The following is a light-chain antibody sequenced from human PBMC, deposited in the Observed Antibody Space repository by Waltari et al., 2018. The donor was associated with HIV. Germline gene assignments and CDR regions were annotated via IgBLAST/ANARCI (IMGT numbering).Light chain of an antibody. CDR1: QSVTRNY. Sequence: DIVLTQSQATLSLSPGERATLSCGASQSVTRNYLAWYQQKRGLAPRLLIYDAASRATGIPDRFSGSGSGTDFTLTITRLEPEDFAVYYCQQYATSPTFGQGTKVEIK. CDR3: QQYATSPT. J-gene: IGKJ1*01. V-gene: IGKV3D-20*01. CDR2: DAA.